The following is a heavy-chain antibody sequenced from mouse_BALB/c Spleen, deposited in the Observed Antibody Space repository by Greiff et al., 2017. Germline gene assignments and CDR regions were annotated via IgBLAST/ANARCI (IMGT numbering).Heavy chain of an antibody. D-gene: IGHD2-1*01. V-gene: IGHV5-17*02. CDR2: ISSGSSTI. Sequence: EVMLVESGGGLVQPGGSRKLSCAASGFTFSSFGMHWVRQAPEKGLEWVAYISSGSSTIYYADTVKGRFTISRDNPKNTLFLQMTSLRSEDTAMYYCASYYGNHYYAMDYWGQGTSVTVSS. J-gene: IGHJ4*01. CDR1: GFTFSSFG. CDR3: ASYYGNHYYAMDY.